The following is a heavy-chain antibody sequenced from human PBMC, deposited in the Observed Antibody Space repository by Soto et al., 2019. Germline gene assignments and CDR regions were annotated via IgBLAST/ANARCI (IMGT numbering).Heavy chain of an antibody. Sequence: VQLLESGGGLVQPGGSLRLSCTASGFTFSNYAMSWVRQAPGTGLEWVSSISGSGDSTYYADSVKGRFTIYRDNSQNTLSLEMNALRAEDTALYYFALYCSDGGCDSVGGAFDILGQGTKLIVSS. CDR3: ALYCSDGGCDSVGGAFDI. D-gene: IGHD2-15*01. CDR1: GFTFSNYA. CDR2: ISGSGDST. V-gene: IGHV3-23*01. J-gene: IGHJ3*02.